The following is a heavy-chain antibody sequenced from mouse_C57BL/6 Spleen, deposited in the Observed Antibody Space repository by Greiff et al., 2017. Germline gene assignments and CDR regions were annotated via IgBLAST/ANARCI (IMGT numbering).Heavy chain of an antibody. CDR1: GYTFTSYW. D-gene: IGHD1-1*01. Sequence: VQLQQPGAELVRPGSSVKLSCKASGYTFTSYWMDWVKQRPGQGLEWIGNIYPSDSETHYNQKFKDKATLTVDKSSSTAYMQLSSLTSEDSAVYYCARSITTVVVDYWGQGTTLTVSS. CDR2: IYPSDSET. J-gene: IGHJ2*01. V-gene: IGHV1-61*01. CDR3: ARSITTVVVDY.